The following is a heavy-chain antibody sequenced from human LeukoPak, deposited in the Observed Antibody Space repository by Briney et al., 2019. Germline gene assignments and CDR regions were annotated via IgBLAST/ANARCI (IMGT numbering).Heavy chain of an antibody. CDR1: GYTFTSYG. Sequence: ASVKVSCKASGYTFTSYGINWVRQATGQGLEWMGWMNPNSGNTVYAQKFQGRVNMTRNTSISTAYMELSSLRSEDTAVYYCARGGITIFGVVYYYMDVWGKGTTVTVSS. V-gene: IGHV1-8*02. D-gene: IGHD3-3*01. CDR2: MNPNSGNT. J-gene: IGHJ6*03. CDR3: ARGGITIFGVVYYYMDV.